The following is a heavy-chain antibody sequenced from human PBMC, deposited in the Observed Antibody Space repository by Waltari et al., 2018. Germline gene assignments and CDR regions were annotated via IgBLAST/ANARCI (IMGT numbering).Heavy chain of an antibody. CDR1: GYTFTDYY. V-gene: IGHV1-69-2*01. CDR3: AIYRIAAAGHFDY. CDR2: VDPEDGET. J-gene: IGHJ4*02. Sequence: EVQLVQSGAEVKKPAATVKISCKASGYTFTDYYMHWVQQAPGKGLEWMGRVDPEDGETIYAEKYQGRVTITADTSTDTAYMELSSLRSEDTAVYYCAIYRIAAAGHFDYWGQGTLVTVSS. D-gene: IGHD6-13*01.